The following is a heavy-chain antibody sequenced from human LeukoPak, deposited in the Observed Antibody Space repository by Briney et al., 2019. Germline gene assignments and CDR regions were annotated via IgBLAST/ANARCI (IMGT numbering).Heavy chain of an antibody. CDR1: GFTFSDYS. Sequence: GGSLRLSCAASGFTFSDYSMNWVRQAPGEKLEWVSSMSSNNRYIYYADSVKGRFTISRDNAKNTLYLQMNSLRAEDTAVYYCARATDWLFDYWGQGTLVTVSS. CDR3: ARATDWLFDY. V-gene: IGHV3-21*01. D-gene: IGHD3-9*01. CDR2: MSSNNRYI. J-gene: IGHJ4*02.